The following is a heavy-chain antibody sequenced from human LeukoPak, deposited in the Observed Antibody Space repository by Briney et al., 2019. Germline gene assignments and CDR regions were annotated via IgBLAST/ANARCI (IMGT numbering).Heavy chain of an antibody. V-gene: IGHV3-74*01. CDR3: ARVRYFDTPTFDY. CDR1: GFTFSSYR. Sequence: GGSLRLSCAASGFTFSSYRMYWVRQAPGKGLVWVSRINSDGSSTTYADSVKGRFTISRDNAKNTLYLHMNSLRAEDTAVYYCARVRYFDTPTFDYWGQGTLVTVSS. D-gene: IGHD3-9*01. J-gene: IGHJ4*02. CDR2: INSDGSST.